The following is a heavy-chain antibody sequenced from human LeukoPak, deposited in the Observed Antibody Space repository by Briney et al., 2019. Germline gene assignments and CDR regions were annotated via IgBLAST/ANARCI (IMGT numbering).Heavy chain of an antibody. CDR3: ARDLYGSETYFDY. D-gene: IGHD3-10*01. Sequence: GGSLRLSCAASGFTVRTYNMNWVRQAPGKGLEWVSSISSSSSYIYYADSVKGRFTISRDNAKNSLYLQMNSLRAEDTAVYYCARDLYGSETYFDYWGQGTLVTVSS. CDR2: ISSSSSYI. CDR1: GFTVRTYN. V-gene: IGHV3-21*01. J-gene: IGHJ4*02.